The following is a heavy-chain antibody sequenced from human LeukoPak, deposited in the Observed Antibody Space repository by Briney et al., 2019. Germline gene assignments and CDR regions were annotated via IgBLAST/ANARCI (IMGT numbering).Heavy chain of an antibody. Sequence: SETLSLTCTVSGGSISGYYWSWIRQTPGEGLQWIGGIKYSGSTDYNPSLKSRVTMSIDTSKNQFSLKLTSVTAADTAMYYCARGILGQGYFDLWGRDTLVTVSS. CDR2: IKYSGST. V-gene: IGHV4-34*01. J-gene: IGHJ2*01. D-gene: IGHD3/OR15-3a*01. CDR3: ARGILGQGYFDL. CDR1: GGSISGYY.